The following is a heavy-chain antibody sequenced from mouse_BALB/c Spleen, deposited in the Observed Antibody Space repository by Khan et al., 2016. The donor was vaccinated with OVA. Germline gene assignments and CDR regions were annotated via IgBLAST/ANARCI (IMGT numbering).Heavy chain of an antibody. D-gene: IGHD4-1*01. CDR1: GYTFSSYW. CDR3: ARRAGTTYGMDY. CDR2: ILPGRGNS. J-gene: IGHJ4*01. V-gene: IGHV1-9*01. Sequence: QVQLKQSGAELMKPGASVKMSCKATGYTFSSYWIEWVKQRPGHGLEWIGEILPGRGNSNYNEKFKGKATFTADTSSNIAYMQLNSLTSEDSAVYDCARRAGTTYGMDYWGQGTSVTVAS.